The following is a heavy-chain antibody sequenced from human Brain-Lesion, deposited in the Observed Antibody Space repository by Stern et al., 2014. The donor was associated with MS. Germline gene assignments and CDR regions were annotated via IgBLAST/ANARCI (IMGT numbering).Heavy chain of an antibody. V-gene: IGHV1-45*02. D-gene: IGHD4-17*01. CDR1: GNTFTNRY. CDR2: ITPLTGNT. Sequence: QMQLVQSGAEVKKTGSSVKVSCQASGNTFTNRYLHWVRQAPGQALEWMGWITPLTGNTNDAQNFQDRVTITMDRSMSTAYMDLSSLRSDDTAIYFCAEGGSYGFVYWGQGTLVTVSS. J-gene: IGHJ4*02. CDR3: AEGGSYGFVY.